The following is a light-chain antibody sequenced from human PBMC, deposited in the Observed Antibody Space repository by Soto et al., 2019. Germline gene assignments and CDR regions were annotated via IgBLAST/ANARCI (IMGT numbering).Light chain of an antibody. CDR2: GAS. Sequence: EIVLTQSPGTLSLSPGERATLSCRASQSVSSSFLAWYQQKTGQAPRLLIYGASSRATGIPDRFSGSGSGTYFTLTISGLEPEDFAVYYCQQYDSSPWTFGQGTKVEIK. J-gene: IGKJ1*01. CDR3: QQYDSSPWT. V-gene: IGKV3-20*01. CDR1: QSVSSSF.